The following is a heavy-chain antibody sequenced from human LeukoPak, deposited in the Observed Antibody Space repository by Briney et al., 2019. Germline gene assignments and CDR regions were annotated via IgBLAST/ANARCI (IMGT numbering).Heavy chain of an antibody. J-gene: IGHJ4*02. D-gene: IGHD3-10*01. CDR1: GWSFRRYY. Sequence: GGSLTLSCPASGWSFRRYYMLWVRQAPAKGLEWVAVTWYDGSNKYYAEYVKGRFTISRNNSKNTLYLQMNRLRAEDTAVYYCASEMTVDTMVIDYWGQGTLVTVSS. CDR2: TWYDGSNK. V-gene: IGHV3-33*08. CDR3: ASEMTVDTMVIDY.